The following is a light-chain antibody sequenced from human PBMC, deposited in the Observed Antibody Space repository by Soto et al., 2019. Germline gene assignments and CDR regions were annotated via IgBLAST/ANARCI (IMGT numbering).Light chain of an antibody. Sequence: QPPPPSGSPGQSLTIPCPGTNRDVGGYNFVSWYQQYPGKAPKLMIYEVSKRPSGVPDRFSGSKSGNTASLTVSGLQAEDEADYYCSSYAGSDNYVFGTGTKVTVL. CDR2: EVS. V-gene: IGLV2-8*01. CDR3: SSYAGSDNYV. J-gene: IGLJ1*01. CDR1: NRDVGGYNF.